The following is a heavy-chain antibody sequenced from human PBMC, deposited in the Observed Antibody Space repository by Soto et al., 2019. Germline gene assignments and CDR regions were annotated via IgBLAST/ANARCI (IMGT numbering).Heavy chain of an antibody. J-gene: IGHJ6*02. CDR2: INPNSGDT. CDR3: ARDGSTYSYYAMDV. Sequence: GASVKVSCKASGYTFTDYYIHWVRQAPGEGLEWVGWINPNSGDTNYEQRFQGWVTMTRDTSINTAYMELTRLRSDDTAMYYCARDGSTYSYYAMDVWGQGTTVTVSS. V-gene: IGHV1-2*04. CDR1: GYTFTDYY. D-gene: IGHD2-2*03.